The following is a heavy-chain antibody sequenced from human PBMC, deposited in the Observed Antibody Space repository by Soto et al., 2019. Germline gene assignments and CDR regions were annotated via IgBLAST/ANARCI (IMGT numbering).Heavy chain of an antibody. CDR2: IYYSGST. CDR3: ARDRYFDY. V-gene: IGHV4-59*01. Sequence: SETLSLTCTVSGGSISSYYWSWIRQPPGKGLEWIGYIYYSGSTNYNPSLKSRVTISVDTSKNQFSLKLSSVTAADTAVYYCARDRYFDYWGQGTLVTVSS. CDR1: GGSISSYY. J-gene: IGHJ4*02.